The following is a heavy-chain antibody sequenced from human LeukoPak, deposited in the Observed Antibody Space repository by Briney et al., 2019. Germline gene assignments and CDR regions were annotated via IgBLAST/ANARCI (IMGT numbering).Heavy chain of an antibody. CDR2: IYYSGST. CDR3: ARQALVLQYFQH. J-gene: IGHJ1*01. CDR1: GGSISYY. V-gene: IGHV4-39*01. D-gene: IGHD2-15*01. Sequence: PSETLSLTCTVSGGSISYYWSWIRQPPGKGLEWIGSIYYSGSTYYNPSLKSRVTISVDTSKNQFSLKLSSVTAADTAVYYCARQALVLQYFQHWGQGTLVTVSS.